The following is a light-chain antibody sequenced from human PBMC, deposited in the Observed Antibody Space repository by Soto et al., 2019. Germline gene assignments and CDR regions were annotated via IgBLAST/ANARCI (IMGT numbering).Light chain of an antibody. CDR1: QSISSY. V-gene: IGKV1-39*01. CDR2: AAS. CDR3: KQSYSTLIT. J-gene: IGKJ5*01. Sequence: DIQMTQSPSSLSASVGDRVTITCRASQSISSYLNWYQQKPGKAHKLLIYAASSLQSGVQSRFSGSGSGTDFILTIRSLQPEDFATYYCKQSYSTLITFGQGTRLEIK.